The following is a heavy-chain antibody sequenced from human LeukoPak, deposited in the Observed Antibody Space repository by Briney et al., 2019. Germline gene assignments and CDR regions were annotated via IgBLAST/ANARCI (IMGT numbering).Heavy chain of an antibody. CDR3: VRGGAGATAPDVFDI. V-gene: IGHV3-23*01. CDR1: GFTLSRHA. Sequence: GGSLRLSCAASGFTLSRHAMSWVRQAPGKGLEWVSTISSYGARIYYADSVKGRFTISRDNSKNTLFLQMNSLRAEDTAVYYCVRGGAGATAPDVFDIWGQGTMVTVSS. J-gene: IGHJ3*02. CDR2: ISSYGARI. D-gene: IGHD5-12*01.